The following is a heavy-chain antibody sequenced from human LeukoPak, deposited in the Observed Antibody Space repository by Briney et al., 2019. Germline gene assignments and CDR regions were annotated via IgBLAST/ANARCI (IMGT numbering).Heavy chain of an antibody. D-gene: IGHD5-18*01. CDR2: ISGSGGST. CDR3: AKRIQSAMATGY. J-gene: IGHJ4*02. Sequence: QHGGSLILSCAASGFTFSNSALSWVRQAPGKGLEWVSDISGSGGSTYYADSVKGRFTISRDKSKNTLYLQMNSLRAEDTAVYYCAKRIQSAMATGYWGQGTLVTVSS. CDR1: GFTFSNSA. V-gene: IGHV3-23*01.